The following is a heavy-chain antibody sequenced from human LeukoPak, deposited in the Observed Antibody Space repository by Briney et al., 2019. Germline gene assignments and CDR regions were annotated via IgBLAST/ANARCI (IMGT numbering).Heavy chain of an antibody. CDR2: ISYDGSNK. D-gene: IGHD1-1*01. Sequence: PGGSLRLSCAASGFTFSSYAMHWVRQAPGKGLEWVAVISYDGSNKYYADSVKGRFTISRDNSKNTLYLQMNSLRAEDTAVYYCASSGTSDYYYGMDVWGQGTTVTVSS. CDR3: ASSGTSDYYYGMDV. V-gene: IGHV3-30-3*01. CDR1: GFTFSSYA. J-gene: IGHJ6*02.